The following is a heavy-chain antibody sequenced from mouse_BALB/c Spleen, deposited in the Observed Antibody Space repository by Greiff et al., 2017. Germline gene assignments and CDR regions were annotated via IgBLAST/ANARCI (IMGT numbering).Heavy chain of an antibody. CDR2: ISSGSSTI. D-gene: IGHD1-1*01. J-gene: IGHJ3*01. V-gene: IGHV5-17*02. CDR3: ARGYYGSSPAWFAY. Sequence: EVQLVESGGGLVQPGGSRKLSCAASGFTFSSFGMHWVRQAPEKGLEWVAYISSGSSTIYYADTVKGRFTISRDNPKNTLFLQMTSLRSEDTAMYYCARGYYGSSPAWFAYWGQGTLVTVSA. CDR1: GFTFSSFG.